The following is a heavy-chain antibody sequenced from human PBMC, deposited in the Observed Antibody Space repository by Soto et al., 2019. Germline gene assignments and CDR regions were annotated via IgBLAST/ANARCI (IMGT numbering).Heavy chain of an antibody. CDR3: ARRGTTAARNGMDV. CDR1: GDSITSNYW. D-gene: IGHD4-17*01. Sequence: QVQLQESGPGLVKPSGTLSLTCVVSGDSITSNYWWTWVRQPPGKGLEWIGEIYNSGITHYKPSLSSRVTISIDESKNQISLRLSSVTAADTALYFCARRGTTAARNGMDVWGQGTAVTIS. V-gene: IGHV4-4*02. J-gene: IGHJ6*02. CDR2: IYNSGIT.